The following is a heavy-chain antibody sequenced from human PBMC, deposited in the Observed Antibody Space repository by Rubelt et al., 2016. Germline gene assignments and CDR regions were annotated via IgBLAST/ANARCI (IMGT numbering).Heavy chain of an antibody. Sequence: QVQLVESGGGLVKPGGSLRLSCAASGFTFSDYYMSWIRQAPGKGLEWGGRLFYGHAVKARLTIAGDNSMNTRYRKMNSLRAEDTAVYYGARDTPPSPHWGQGTLVTVSS. CDR1: GFTFSDYY. J-gene: IGHJ4*02. CDR3: ARDTPPSPH. CDR2: GRL. V-gene: IGHV3-11*01.